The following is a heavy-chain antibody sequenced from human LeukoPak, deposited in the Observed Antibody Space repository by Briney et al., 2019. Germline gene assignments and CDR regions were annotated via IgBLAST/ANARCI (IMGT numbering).Heavy chain of an antibody. CDR2: INPNSGGT. Sequence: GASVKVSCKASGYSFTNYYMHWVRQAPGQGLEWMGRINPNSGGTNYAQKFQGRVTMTRDTSISTAYMELSRLTSDDTAVYYCATQGRESEDFSDYWGQGTLVTVSS. V-gene: IGHV1-2*06. J-gene: IGHJ4*02. CDR1: GYSFTNYY. CDR3: ATQGRESEDFSDY. D-gene: IGHD5-24*01.